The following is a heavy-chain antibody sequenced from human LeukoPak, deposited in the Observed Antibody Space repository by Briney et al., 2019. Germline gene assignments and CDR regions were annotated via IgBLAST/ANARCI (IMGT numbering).Heavy chain of an antibody. Sequence: GGSLRLSCAASGFTFSNYVMSWIRQAPGKGLEWVSYISSSSSSIYDADSVRGRFTISRDNAKNSLYLQMNSLRAEDTAVYYCAKRGPGGSGSYYFDYWGQGTLVTVSS. CDR3: AKRGPGGSGSYYFDY. V-gene: IGHV3-48*04. CDR1: GFTFSNYV. CDR2: ISSSSSSI. D-gene: IGHD2-15*01. J-gene: IGHJ4*02.